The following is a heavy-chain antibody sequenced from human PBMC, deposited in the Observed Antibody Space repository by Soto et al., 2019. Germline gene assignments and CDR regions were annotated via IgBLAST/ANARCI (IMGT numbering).Heavy chain of an antibody. CDR1: GYTFTTFW. CDR3: ARIYCTTTTCDSWFDP. D-gene: IGHD2-2*01. Sequence: PGESLKISCTGFGYTFTTFWISWVRQMPGKGLEWMGRIDPGDTYATYSPAFQGHVTISVDKATSTAYLQWSSLKASDTAMYFCARIYCTTTTCDSWFDPWGQGTLVTVSS. J-gene: IGHJ5*02. V-gene: IGHV5-10-1*01. CDR2: IDPGDTYA.